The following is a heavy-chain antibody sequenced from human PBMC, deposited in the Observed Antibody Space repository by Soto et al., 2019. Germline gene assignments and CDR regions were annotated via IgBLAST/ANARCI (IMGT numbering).Heavy chain of an antibody. D-gene: IGHD6-25*01. V-gene: IGHV3-30*18. Sequence: QVQLVESGRGVVQPGRSLRLSCAASGFTFSSYGMHWVRQAPGKGLEWVAVISYDGSNKYYADSVKGRFTISRDNSKNTLYLQMNSLRAEDTAVYYCAKDSPKQRRRRYYGMDVWGQGTTVTVSS. CDR3: AKDSPKQRRRRYYGMDV. CDR1: GFTFSSYG. CDR2: ISYDGSNK. J-gene: IGHJ6*02.